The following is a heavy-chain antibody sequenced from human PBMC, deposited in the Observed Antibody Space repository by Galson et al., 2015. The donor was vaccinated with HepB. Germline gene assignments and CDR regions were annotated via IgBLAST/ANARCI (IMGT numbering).Heavy chain of an antibody. J-gene: IGHJ6*02. CDR3: ARRDNYYDRSMDV. Sequence: SLRLSCAASGFTFSSYSMNWVRQAPGKGLEWVSYISSSSSTIYYADSVKGRFTISRDNAKNSLYLQMNSLRAEDTAVYYCARRDNYYDRSMDVWGQGTTVTVSS. D-gene: IGHD3-22*01. V-gene: IGHV3-48*01. CDR2: ISSSSSTI. CDR1: GFTFSSYS.